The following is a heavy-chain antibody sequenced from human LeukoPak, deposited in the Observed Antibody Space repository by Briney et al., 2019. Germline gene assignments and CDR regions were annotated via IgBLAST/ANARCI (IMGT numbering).Heavy chain of an antibody. V-gene: IGHV4-39*01. J-gene: IGHJ4*02. CDR3: ARHGSFFH. D-gene: IGHD3-10*01. Sequence: SETLSLTCTVSGGSITSNDCYWDWIRQSPGKGLEWIGSIYYSGGTSYSPSLKSRVTISVDTSKNQFSLKLSSVTAADTAVYFCARHGSFFHWGQGTLVTVSS. CDR2: IYYSGGT. CDR1: GGSITSNDCY.